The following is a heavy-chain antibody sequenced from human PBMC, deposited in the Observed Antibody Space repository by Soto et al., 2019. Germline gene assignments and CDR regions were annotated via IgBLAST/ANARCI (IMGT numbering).Heavy chain of an antibody. CDR1: GVSLNTADTW. V-gene: IGHV4-30-4*01. D-gene: IGHD1-1*01. Sequence: QVQLQESGSGLVKPSQSLSLTCTVSGVSLNTADTWWCWIRQSPGKGLEFIGYYHSGGSTYYDASFRSRVIISADTSNSQFSLKLRSVTVADTAVYFCVRSRQMESGNDYGLDVWGLGTTVTVSS. CDR2: YHSGGST. J-gene: IGHJ6*02. CDR3: VRSRQMESGNDYGLDV.